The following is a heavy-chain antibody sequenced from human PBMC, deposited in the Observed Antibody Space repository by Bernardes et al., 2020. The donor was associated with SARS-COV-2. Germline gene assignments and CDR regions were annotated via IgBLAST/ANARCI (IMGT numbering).Heavy chain of an antibody. CDR3: AGGGRGVIITWEFDY. CDR1: GGSISSYY. CDR2: IYYSGST. Sequence: SETLSLTCTVSGGSISSYYWSWIRQPPGKGLEWIGYIYYSGSTNYNPSLKSRVTISVDTSKNQFSLKLSSVTAADTAVYYCAGGGRGVIITWEFDYWGQGTLVTVSS. J-gene: IGHJ4*02. D-gene: IGHD3-10*01. V-gene: IGHV4-59*01.